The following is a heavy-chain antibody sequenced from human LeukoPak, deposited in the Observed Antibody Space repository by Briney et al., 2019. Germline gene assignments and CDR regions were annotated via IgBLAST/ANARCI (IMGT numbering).Heavy chain of an antibody. CDR3: AKSSGSWSRSDFDY. CDR2: ISGSGGST. J-gene: IGHJ4*02. D-gene: IGHD6-13*01. Sequence: GGSLRLSCAASGFTFSSYAMSWVRQAPGKGLEWVSAISGSGGSTYYAGSVKGRFTISRDNSKNTLYLQMNSLRAEDTAVYYCAKSSGSWSRSDFDYWGQGTLVTVSS. V-gene: IGHV3-23*01. CDR1: GFTFSSYA.